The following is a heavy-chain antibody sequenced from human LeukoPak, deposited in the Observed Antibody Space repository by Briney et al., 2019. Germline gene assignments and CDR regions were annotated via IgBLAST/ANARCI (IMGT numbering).Heavy chain of an antibody. CDR3: ARAGRWSQSQYYFDY. V-gene: IGHV1-46*01. Sequence: GASVKVSCKASGYTFMSYNVHWLRQAPGQGLEWMGIINPSSGGSTSYSQVFQGRVTMTRDTSTNTVYMDLSRLRSEDTALYYCARAGRWSQSQYYFDYWGQGTLATVSS. D-gene: IGHD6-13*01. CDR2: INPSSGGST. J-gene: IGHJ4*02. CDR1: GYTFMSYN.